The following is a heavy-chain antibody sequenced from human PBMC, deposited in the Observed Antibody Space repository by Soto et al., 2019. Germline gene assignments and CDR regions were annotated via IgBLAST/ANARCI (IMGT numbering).Heavy chain of an antibody. V-gene: IGHV4-30-2*01. CDR2: MYQSGTT. J-gene: IGHJ6*02. CDR1: GGSVSSGGYS. CDR3: ARGAAANLGYYGLDV. D-gene: IGHD6-25*01. Sequence: PSETLSLTCGVSGGSVSSGGYSWNWIRQPPGKGLEGIGYMYQSGTTYYNPSLESRVTISVDRAENQFSLKLSSVTAADTAVYYFARGAAANLGYYGLDVWGQGTTVTVSS.